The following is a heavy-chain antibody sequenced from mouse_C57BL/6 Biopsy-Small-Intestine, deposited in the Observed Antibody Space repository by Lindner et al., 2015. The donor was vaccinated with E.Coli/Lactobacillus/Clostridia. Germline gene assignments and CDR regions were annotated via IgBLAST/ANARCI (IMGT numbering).Heavy chain of an antibody. V-gene: IGHV1-74*01. CDR1: GYTFTKNG. Sequence: SVKVSCKASGYTFTKNGISWVRQAPGQGLEWMGWISGYNGNTNYAQRLQGRVTMTTDTSTSTAYMELRSLRSDDTAVYYCATDPIGYCSSNSCYGQFEYWGQGTLVTVSS. D-gene: IGHD1-1*01. CDR3: ATDPIGYCSSNSCYGQFEY. CDR2: ISGYNGNT. J-gene: IGHJ4*01.